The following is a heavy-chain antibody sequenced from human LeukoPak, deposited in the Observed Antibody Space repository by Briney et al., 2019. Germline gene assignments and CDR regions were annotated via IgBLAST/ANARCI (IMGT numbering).Heavy chain of an antibody. CDR2: ISYDGSNK. V-gene: IGHV3-30*03. Sequence: GSLRLSCVASGFTFSSNGMHWVRQAPGKGLEWVAVISYDGSNKYYADSVKGRFTISRDNSKNTLYLQMNSLRAEDTAVYYCASAWHLGIVVVMLDNWGQGTLVTVSS. D-gene: IGHD3-22*01. CDR3: ASAWHLGIVVVMLDN. CDR1: GFTFSSNG. J-gene: IGHJ4*02.